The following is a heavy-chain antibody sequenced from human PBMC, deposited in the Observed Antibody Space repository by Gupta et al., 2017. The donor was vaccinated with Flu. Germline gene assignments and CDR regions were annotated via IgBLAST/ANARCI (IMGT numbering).Heavy chain of an antibody. J-gene: IGHJ3*02. CDR2: IYSGGAT. Sequence: EVQLVESGGGLVQPGGSLRLSCAASGFTVSTYYMTWVRQAPGKGLEWVSVIYSGGATYYADSVKGRFTISRDNSRNTVYLQMNSLRTEDTAVYSCARVGRLPRDASDIWGQGTLVTVSS. CDR1: GFTVSTYY. CDR3: ARVGRLPRDASDI. V-gene: IGHV3-66*02. D-gene: IGHD4-11*01.